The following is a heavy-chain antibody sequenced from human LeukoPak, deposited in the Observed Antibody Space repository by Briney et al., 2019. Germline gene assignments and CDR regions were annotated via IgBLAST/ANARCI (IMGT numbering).Heavy chain of an antibody. CDR1: GYTFTSYG. D-gene: IGHD2-21*01. CDR2: ISPYNGST. Sequence: VASVKVSCKASGYTFTSYGISWVRQAPGQGLEWMGWISPYNGSTNYAPKLQGRLTMTTDTSTSTAYMELRSLRSDDTAVYYCARDRQCGYWGQGTLVTVSS. V-gene: IGHV1-18*01. J-gene: IGHJ4*02. CDR3: ARDRQCGY.